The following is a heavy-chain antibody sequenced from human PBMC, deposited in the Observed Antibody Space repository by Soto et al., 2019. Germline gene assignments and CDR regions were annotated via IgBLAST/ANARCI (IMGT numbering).Heavy chain of an antibody. CDR1: GFTLSGYA. Sequence: EVQLAESGGGLAQPGGSLRLSCAASGFTLSGYAMDWVRQAPGKGLEYVSGISSNGVGTYYANSVQGRCTISRDNSKNTVYLQMGSLRPEDMAVYYCARRARTDFYYMDVWGKGTTVTVSS. D-gene: IGHD6-6*01. CDR2: ISSNGVGT. V-gene: IGHV3-64*01. J-gene: IGHJ6*03. CDR3: ARRARTDFYYMDV.